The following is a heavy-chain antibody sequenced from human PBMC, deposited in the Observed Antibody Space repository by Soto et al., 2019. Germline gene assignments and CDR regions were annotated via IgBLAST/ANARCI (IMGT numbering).Heavy chain of an antibody. CDR1: GYRFTNSW. J-gene: IGHJ4*02. Sequence: DVQLVQSGAELKKPGESLKISCKGSGYRFTNSWIGWVRQMPGKGLEWMGILYPADSDTRYSPSFQGQVTISADKSTNTAYLQCNSLKASDTAMYYCATLAARFSHSSDFRGQGTLVTVSS. CDR2: LYPADSDT. D-gene: IGHD2-15*01. V-gene: IGHV5-51*01. CDR3: ATLAARFSHSSDF.